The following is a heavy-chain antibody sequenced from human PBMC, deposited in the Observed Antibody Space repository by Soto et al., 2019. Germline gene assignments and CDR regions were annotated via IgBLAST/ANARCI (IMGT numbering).Heavy chain of an antibody. J-gene: IGHJ6*02. CDR1: GYTFTSYD. Sequence: QVQLVQSGAEVKKPGASVKVSCKASGYTFTSYDINWVRQATGQGLEWMGWMNPNSGNTGYAQKFQGRVTMTRNTSISTAYLELSSLGSEDTAVYYCARGPDFWSCYYAPEYGMGVWGQGTTVTVSS. CDR2: MNPNSGNT. D-gene: IGHD3-3*01. V-gene: IGHV1-8*01. CDR3: ARGPDFWSCYYAPEYGMGV.